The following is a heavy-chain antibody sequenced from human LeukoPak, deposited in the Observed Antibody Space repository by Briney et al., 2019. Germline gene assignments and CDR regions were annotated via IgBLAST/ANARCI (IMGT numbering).Heavy chain of an antibody. CDR1: GGSFSGYY. CDR2: INHSGST. CDR3: ARSTWNFEY. Sequence: SETLSLTCAVYGGSFSGYYWSWIRQPPGKGLEWIGEINHSGSTNYNPSLKSRVTISVDTSKNQFSLKLSPVTAADTAVYYCARSTWNFEYWGQGTLVTVSS. J-gene: IGHJ4*02. V-gene: IGHV4-34*01. D-gene: IGHD2-2*01.